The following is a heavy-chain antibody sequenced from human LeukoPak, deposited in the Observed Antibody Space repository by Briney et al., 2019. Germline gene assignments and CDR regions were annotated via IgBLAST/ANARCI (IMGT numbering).Heavy chain of an antibody. Sequence: PGRSLRLSCTASRFTFGDHSMRWVRQATRKRLEWVSAIGGSGGSTYYADSVKSRFTISRDNSKNTLYLQMNSLRAEDTAVYYCAKEDGLGYWGQGTLVTVSS. J-gene: IGHJ4*02. CDR1: RFTFGDHS. V-gene: IGHV3-23*01. CDR2: IGGSGGST. D-gene: IGHD7-27*01. CDR3: AKEDGLGY.